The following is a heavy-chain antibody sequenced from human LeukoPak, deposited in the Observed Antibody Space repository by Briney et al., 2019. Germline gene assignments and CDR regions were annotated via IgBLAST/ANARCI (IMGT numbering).Heavy chain of an antibody. CDR3: ARGYSSSWYLLDY. D-gene: IGHD6-13*01. CDR1: GFTFSSYS. J-gene: IGHJ4*02. V-gene: IGHV3-21*01. CDR2: ISSSSSYI. Sequence: PGGSLRLSCAASGFTFSSYSMNWVRQAPGKGLEWVSSISSSSSYIYYADSVKGRFTISRDNAKNSLYLQMNSLRAEDTAVYYCARGYSSSWYLLDYWGQGTLVTVSS.